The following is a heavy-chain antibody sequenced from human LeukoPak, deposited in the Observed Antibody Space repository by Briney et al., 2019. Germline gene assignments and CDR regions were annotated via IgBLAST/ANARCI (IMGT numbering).Heavy chain of an antibody. CDR2: ISSSSSYI. J-gene: IGHJ4*02. D-gene: IGHD2-8*01. CDR3: ALIIGNNGLFDY. Sequence: PGGSLRLSCAASGFTFSSYSMNWVRQAPGKGLEWVSSISSSSSYIYYADSVKGRFTISRDHAKNSLYLQINSLRAEDTAVYYCALIIGNNGLFDYWGQGTLVTVSS. V-gene: IGHV3-21*01. CDR1: GFTFSSYS.